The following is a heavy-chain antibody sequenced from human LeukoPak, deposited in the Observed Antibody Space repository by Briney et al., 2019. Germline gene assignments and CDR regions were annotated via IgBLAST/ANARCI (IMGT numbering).Heavy chain of an antibody. J-gene: IGHJ4*02. CDR3: ASKWYCGGDCYYQIDF. CDR2: ISYDDGHK. D-gene: IGHD2-21*02. V-gene: IGHV3-30*03. CDR1: GFTFSSYV. Sequence: GGSLRLSCAASGFTFSSYVMHWVRQAPGKGLEWVALISYDDGHKYYADSVKGRFTISRDISKNTLYLQMNSLRTEDTAVYYCASKWYCGGDCYYQIDFWGQGTLVTVSS.